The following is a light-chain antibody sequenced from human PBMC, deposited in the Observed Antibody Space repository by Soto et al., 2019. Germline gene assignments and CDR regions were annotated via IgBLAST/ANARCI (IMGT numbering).Light chain of an antibody. CDR3: SSFAGSYTHV. V-gene: IGLV2-11*01. Sequence: QSVLAQPASVSGSPGQSITISCTGTSSDVGGYNYVSWYQQHPDKAPKLMIYDVSKRPSGVPDRFSGSKSGNTASLTISGLQAEDEADYFCSSFAGSYTHVFGTGTKVTVL. CDR2: DVS. J-gene: IGLJ1*01. CDR1: SSDVGGYNY.